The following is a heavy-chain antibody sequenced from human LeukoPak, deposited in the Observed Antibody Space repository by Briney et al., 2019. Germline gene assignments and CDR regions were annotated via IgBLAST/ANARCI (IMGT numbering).Heavy chain of an antibody. Sequence: GGSLRLSCAASGFTFSSYDMHWVRQGAGKGLEWVSSIDTVGDTYYPGSVKGRFTISRENAKNSLHLQMNSLRAGDTAVYYCARVSPDYGGYFDYWGQGTLVTVSS. V-gene: IGHV3-13*01. CDR3: ARVSPDYGGYFDY. D-gene: IGHD4-23*01. CDR2: IDTVGDT. CDR1: GFTFSSYD. J-gene: IGHJ4*02.